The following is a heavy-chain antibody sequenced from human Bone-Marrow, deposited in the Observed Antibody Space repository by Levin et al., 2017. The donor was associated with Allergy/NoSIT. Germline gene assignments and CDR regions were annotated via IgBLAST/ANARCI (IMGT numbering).Heavy chain of an antibody. V-gene: IGHV1-2*02. J-gene: IGHJ3*02. CDR3: ARGLGAVGATRAFDI. D-gene: IGHD3-22*01. CDR2: INPNSGGT. Sequence: GESLKISCKASGYTFTGYYMHWVRQAPGQGLEWMGWINPNSGGTNYAQKFQGRVTMTRDTSISTAYMELSRLRSDDTAVYYCARGLGAVGATRAFDIWGQGTMVTVSS. CDR1: GYTFTGYY.